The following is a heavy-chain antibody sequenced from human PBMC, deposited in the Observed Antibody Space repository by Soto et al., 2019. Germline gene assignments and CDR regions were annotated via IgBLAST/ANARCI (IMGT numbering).Heavy chain of an antibody. CDR1: GFTFSSYG. V-gene: IGHV3-30*03. J-gene: IGHJ4*02. CDR3: ATEDKAMVGLDY. Sequence: PGGSLRLSCAASGFTFSSYGMHWVRQAPGKGLEWVAVISYDGSNKYYADSVKGRFTISRDNSKNTLYLQMNSLRAEDTAVYYFATEDKAMVGLDYWGQGTLVTVSS. CDR2: ISYDGSNK. D-gene: IGHD5-18*01.